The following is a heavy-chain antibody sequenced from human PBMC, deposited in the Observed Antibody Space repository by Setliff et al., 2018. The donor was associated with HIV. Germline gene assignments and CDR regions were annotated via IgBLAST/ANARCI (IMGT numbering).Heavy chain of an antibody. CDR1: GGSINSHY. Sequence: PSETLSLTCTVSGGSINSHYWSWIRQPPGKGLEYIGYIYFTGITNYNPSLQSRVTISIDTTKKQLFLRVRSVTAADTAVYYCARGGYSSKWYSWFDPWAKEPWSPSPQ. J-gene: IGHJ5*01. CDR2: IYFTGIT. D-gene: IGHD2-2*01. V-gene: IGHV4-59*11. CDR3: ARGGYSSKWYSWFDP.